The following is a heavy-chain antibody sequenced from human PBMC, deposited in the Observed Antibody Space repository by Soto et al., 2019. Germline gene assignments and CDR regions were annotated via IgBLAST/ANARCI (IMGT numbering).Heavy chain of an antibody. CDR1: GFTFSSYA. J-gene: IGHJ4*02. CDR3: VKDSTPDSSGYSRYFDY. Sequence: GGSLRLSCSASGFTFSSYAMHWVRQAPGKGLEYVSAISSNGGSTYYADSVKGRFTISRDNSKNTLYLQMSSLRAEDTAVYYCVKDSTPDSSGYSRYFDYWGQGTLVTVSS. V-gene: IGHV3-64D*06. CDR2: ISSNGGST. D-gene: IGHD3-22*01.